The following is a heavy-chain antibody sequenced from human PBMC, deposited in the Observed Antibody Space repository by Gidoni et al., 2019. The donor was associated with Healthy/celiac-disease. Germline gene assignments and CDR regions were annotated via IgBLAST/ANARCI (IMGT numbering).Heavy chain of an antibody. Sequence: EVQLLESGGGLVQPGGSLRLSCAASGFTFSSYAMSWVRQAPGKGLEWVSAISGSGGSTYYADSVKGRFTISRDNSKNTLYLQMNSLRAEDTAVYYCAKDFLVVPAAIPYYFDYWGQGTLVTVSS. CDR2: ISGSGGST. CDR1: GFTFSSYA. J-gene: IGHJ4*02. CDR3: AKDFLVVPAAIPYYFDY. D-gene: IGHD2-2*02. V-gene: IGHV3-23*01.